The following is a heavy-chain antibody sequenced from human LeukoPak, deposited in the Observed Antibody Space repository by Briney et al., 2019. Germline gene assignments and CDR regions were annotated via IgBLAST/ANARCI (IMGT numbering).Heavy chain of an antibody. CDR3: AKDLLYSDVWGSYRPNPLDY. Sequence: GRSLRLSCAASGFTFSSYGMHWVRQAPGKGLEWVAVISYDGSNKYYADSVKGRFTISRDNSKNTLYLQMNSLRAEDTAVYYCAKDLLYSDVWGSYRPNPLDYWGQGTLVTVSS. V-gene: IGHV3-30*18. J-gene: IGHJ4*02. D-gene: IGHD3-16*02. CDR2: ISYDGSNK. CDR1: GFTFSSYG.